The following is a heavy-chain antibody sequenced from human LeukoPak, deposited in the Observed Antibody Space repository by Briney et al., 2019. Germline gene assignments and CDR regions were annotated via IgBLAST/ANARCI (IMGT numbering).Heavy chain of an antibody. CDR3: ARLVVVPAAVSWYFDL. D-gene: IGHD2-2*01. Sequence: GGSLRLSCAASGFTFSSYWMSWVRQAPGKGLEWVANIKQDGSEKYYVDSVKGRFTISRDNAKNSLYLQMNSLRAEDTAVYYCARLVVVPAAVSWYFDLWGRGTLVTVSS. CDR1: GFTFSSYW. J-gene: IGHJ2*01. V-gene: IGHV3-7*01. CDR2: IKQDGSEK.